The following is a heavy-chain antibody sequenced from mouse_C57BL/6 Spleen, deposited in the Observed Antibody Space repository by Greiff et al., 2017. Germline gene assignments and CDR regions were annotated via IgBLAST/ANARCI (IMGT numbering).Heavy chain of an antibody. CDR2: ISDGGSYT. J-gene: IGHJ1*03. V-gene: IGHV5-4*01. CDR1: GFTFSSYA. Sequence: EVHLVESGGGLVKPGGSLKLSCAASGFTFSSYAMSWVRQTPEKRLEWVATISDGGSYTYYPDNVKGRFTISRDNAKNNLYLQMSHLKSEDTAMYYCARTPDYYGSSYWYFDVWGTGTTVTVSS. D-gene: IGHD1-1*01. CDR3: ARTPDYYGSSYWYFDV.